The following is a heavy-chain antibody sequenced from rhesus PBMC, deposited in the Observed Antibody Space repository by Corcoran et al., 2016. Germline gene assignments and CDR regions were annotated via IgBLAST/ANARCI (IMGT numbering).Heavy chain of an antibody. Sequence: EVHLVESGGGVVQPGGALRLSCAASGFTFSNSGMSWVRQAPGKGLEWFSHISSGGDNTYYADSVKDRFTISRDNSKNTLSRQLDSLRAEDTAVYYCAKDWILNVWGRGVLVTVSS. CDR1: GFTFSNSG. V-gene: IGHV3S5*01. D-gene: IGHD3-3*01. CDR2: ISSGGDNT. CDR3: AKDWILNV. J-gene: IGHJ5-2*02.